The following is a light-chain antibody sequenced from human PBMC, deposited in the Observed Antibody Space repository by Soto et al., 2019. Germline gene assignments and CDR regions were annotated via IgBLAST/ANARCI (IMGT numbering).Light chain of an antibody. CDR2: DAS. CDR1: QSVDTW. Sequence: DIQMTQSPSTVSASVGDRVTITCRASQSVDTWLAWFQQKPGKAPNLLIYDASTLESGVPTRFSGRGFGTEFTLTISILQPDDVATYYCQQYNIYGITFGQGTRVEIK. J-gene: IGKJ5*01. CDR3: QQYNIYGIT. V-gene: IGKV1-5*01.